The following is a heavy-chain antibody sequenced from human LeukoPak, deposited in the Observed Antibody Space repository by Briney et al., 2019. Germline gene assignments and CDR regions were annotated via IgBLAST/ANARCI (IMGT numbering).Heavy chain of an antibody. Sequence: SETLSLTCTVSGGSISSYYWSWIRQPPGKGLEWIGYIYYSGSTNYNPSLKSRVTISVDTSKNQFSLKLSSVTAADTAVCYCARAYGGLDYWGQGTLVTVPS. CDR2: IYYSGST. D-gene: IGHD2-15*01. J-gene: IGHJ4*02. CDR1: GGSISSYY. CDR3: ARAYGGLDY. V-gene: IGHV4-59*01.